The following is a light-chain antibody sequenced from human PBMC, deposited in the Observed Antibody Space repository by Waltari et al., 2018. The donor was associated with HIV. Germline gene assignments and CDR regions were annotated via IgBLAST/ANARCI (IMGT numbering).Light chain of an antibody. CDR2: NGF. V-gene: IGKV1-NL1*01. CDR3: HQYFSDPFT. CDR1: QDIANS. Sequence: DIQMTQFPSSLSASVGDRVTLTCRAPQDIANSVSWYRQRQGKVPKVLVYNGFIRHRGVASRFSGSGSGTEYTLTISSLQPEDFATYYCHQYFSDPFTFGGGTKVEI. J-gene: IGKJ4*01.